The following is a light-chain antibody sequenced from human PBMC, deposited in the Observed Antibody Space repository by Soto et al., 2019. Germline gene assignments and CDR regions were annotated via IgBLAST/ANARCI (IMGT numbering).Light chain of an antibody. CDR2: EVS. CDR1: RSDIGGYNY. Sequence: QSVLTQPPSASGSPGQSVTISCTGTRSDIGGYNYVSWYQQHPGKAPKLMIYEVSKRPSGVPDRFSGSKSANTASLTVSGLQADDEADYYCSAYGGSNNLLFGGGTKLTVL. CDR3: SAYGGSNNLL. J-gene: IGLJ3*02. V-gene: IGLV2-8*01.